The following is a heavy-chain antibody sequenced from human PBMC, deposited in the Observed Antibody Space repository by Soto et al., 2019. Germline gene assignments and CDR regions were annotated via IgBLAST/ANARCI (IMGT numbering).Heavy chain of an antibody. CDR2: IDYSGTI. D-gene: IGHD3-3*01. V-gene: IGHV4-39*01. CDR3: ARHVHNQGYEYYFDS. Sequence: QLQLQESGPGLVKPSETLSLTCNASGGSISSTSYAWGWIRQSPGKGLEWIGTIDYSGTIYYNPSLTRRTTISGDTPKNQISLKLSSVTAADTAIYYCARHVHNQGYEYYFDSWGQGTLVTVSS. J-gene: IGHJ4*02. CDR1: GGSISSTSYA.